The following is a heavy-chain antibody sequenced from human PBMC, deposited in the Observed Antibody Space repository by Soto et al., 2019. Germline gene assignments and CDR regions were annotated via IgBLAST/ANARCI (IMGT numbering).Heavy chain of an antibody. D-gene: IGHD3-10*01. CDR2: ISSSSSYI. CDR1: GFPFSSYS. V-gene: IGHV3-21*01. J-gene: IGHJ4*02. Sequence: PGGSLRLSCTASGFPFSSYSMNWVRQAPGKGLEWVSSISSSSSYIYYADSVKGRFTTSRDNAKNSLYLQMNSLRAEDTAVYYWARDNLVPFDYWGQGPLVTVSS. CDR3: ARDNLVPFDY.